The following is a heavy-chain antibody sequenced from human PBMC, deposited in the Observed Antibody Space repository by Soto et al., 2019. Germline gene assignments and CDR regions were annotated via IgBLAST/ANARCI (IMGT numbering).Heavy chain of an antibody. CDR3: ARASRFVLMVYAEYNWFDP. D-gene: IGHD2-8*01. CDR2: INHSGST. J-gene: IGHJ5*02. V-gene: IGHV4-34*01. Sequence: SKTLSLTCAVYGGSFSGYYWSWIRQPPGKGLEWIGEINHSGSTNYNPSLKSRVTISVDTSKNQFSLKLSSVTAADTAVHYCARASRFVLMVYAEYNWFDPWGQGTLVTVSS. CDR1: GGSFSGYY.